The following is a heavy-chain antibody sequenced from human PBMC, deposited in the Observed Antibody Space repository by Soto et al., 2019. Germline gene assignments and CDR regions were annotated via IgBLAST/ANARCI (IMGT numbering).Heavy chain of an antibody. D-gene: IGHD1-1*01. J-gene: IGHJ4*02. CDR1: GGTFSSYA. Sequence: VYWKXSGGTFSSYAISWVRQAPGQGLEWMGGIIPIFGTANYAQKFQGRVTITADESTSTAYMELSSLRSEDTAVYYCASLDSPAIDYWGQGTLVTVSS. CDR2: IIPIFGTA. CDR3: ASLDSPAIDY. V-gene: IGHV1-69*01.